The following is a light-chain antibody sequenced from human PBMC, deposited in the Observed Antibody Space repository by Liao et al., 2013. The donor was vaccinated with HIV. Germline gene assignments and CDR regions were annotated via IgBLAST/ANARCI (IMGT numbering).Light chain of an antibody. CDR1: NIGSKS. CDR3: QVWDKSSNHPV. Sequence: SYVLTQPPSVSVAPGETATITCGGNNIGSKSVHWYQQKPGQAPVLVIYYDSDRPSGIPERLSGSNSGNTATLTISRVEAGDEGDYYCQVWDKSSNHPVFGGGTKLTVL. V-gene: IGLV3-21*01. J-gene: IGLJ3*02. CDR2: YDS.